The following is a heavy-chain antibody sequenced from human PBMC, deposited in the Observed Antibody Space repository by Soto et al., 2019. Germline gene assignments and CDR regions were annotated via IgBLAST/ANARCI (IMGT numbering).Heavy chain of an antibody. CDR2: ISGSGGST. D-gene: IGHD3-9*01. J-gene: IGHJ3*02. CDR1: GFTFSSYA. CDR3: AKRCLRYFDWLSHQTGLDAFDI. V-gene: IGHV3-23*01. Sequence: EVQLLESGGGLVQPGGSLRLSCAASGFTFSSYAMSWVRQAPGKGLEWVSAISGSGGSTYYADSVKGRFTISRDNSKNTLYLQMNSLRAEDTAVYYCAKRCLRYFDWLSHQTGLDAFDIWGQGTMVTVSS.